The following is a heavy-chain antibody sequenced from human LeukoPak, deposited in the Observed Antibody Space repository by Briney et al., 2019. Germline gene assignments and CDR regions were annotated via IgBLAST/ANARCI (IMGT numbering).Heavy chain of an antibody. V-gene: IGHV4-34*01. CDR1: GGSFSGYY. D-gene: IGHD1-1*01. CDR3: ARAHNWKYGSFDF. J-gene: IGHJ4*02. CDR2: INHRGST. Sequence: PSETLSLTCAVYGGSFSGYYWSWIRQPPGKGLEWIGEINHRGSTNYNPSLKSRVTISVDTSKNQFSLKLSSVTAADTAVYYCARAHNWKYGSFDFWGQGTLVTVSS.